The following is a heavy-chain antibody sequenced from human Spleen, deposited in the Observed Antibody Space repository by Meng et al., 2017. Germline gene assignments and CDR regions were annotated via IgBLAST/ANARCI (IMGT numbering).Heavy chain of an antibody. D-gene: IGHD3-16*01. V-gene: IGHV4-59*12. CDR1: GGSISSYY. CDR3: ASLRRGFDY. CDR2: IYYSGST. J-gene: IGHJ4*02. Sequence: GSLRLSCTVSGGSISSYYWSWIRQPPGKGLEWFGYIYYSGSTNYNPSLKSRVTISVDTSKNQFSLKLSSVTAADTAVYYCASLRRGFDYWGQGTLVTVSS.